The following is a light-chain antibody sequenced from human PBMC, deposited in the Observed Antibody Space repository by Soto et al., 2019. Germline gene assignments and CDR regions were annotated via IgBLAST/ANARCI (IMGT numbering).Light chain of an antibody. J-gene: IGLJ1*01. CDR1: STYISNYNW. V-gene: IGLV2-14*03. CDR2: EVT. Sequence: QSAVTPPASVSGSPGQSSPISCTGTSTYISNYNWVSWYQQHPGRAPKLIIYEVTNRPPGVSERFSGSKSGNTASLTISGLQTDDEADYFCSSYRSPIPLGFGPGTKFTVL. CDR3: SSYRSPIPLG.